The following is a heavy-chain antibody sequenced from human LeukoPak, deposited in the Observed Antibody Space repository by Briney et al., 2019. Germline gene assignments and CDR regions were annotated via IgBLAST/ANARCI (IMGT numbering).Heavy chain of an antibody. Sequence: ASVKVSCKASGYTFTSYDINWVRQATGQGLEWMGWMNPNSGNTGYAQKFQGRVTMTRNTSISTAYMELSSLRSEDTAVYYCARGIAAAHRWYYYYYMDVWGKGTTVTVSS. D-gene: IGHD6-25*01. CDR3: ARGIAAAHRWYYYYYMDV. CDR2: MNPNSGNT. CDR1: GYTFTSYD. V-gene: IGHV1-8*01. J-gene: IGHJ6*03.